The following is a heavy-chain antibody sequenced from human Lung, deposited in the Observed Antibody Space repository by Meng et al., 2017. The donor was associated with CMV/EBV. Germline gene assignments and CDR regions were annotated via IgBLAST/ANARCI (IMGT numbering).Heavy chain of an antibody. V-gene: IGHV4-4*02. D-gene: IGHD4-23*01. J-gene: IGHJ4*02. CDR2: IHHSVVT. Sequence: LXCAVSGAXINGPNWWSWVRQPPGKGLEWIGDIHHSVVTKYSPHLKSRVIISVDTTENQTSLKLSSVTAADTAVYYCARWVVNRVDLRHRAWGDLDYWXQGTXVTVSS. CDR1: GAXINGPNW. CDR3: ARWVVNRVDLRHRAWGDLDY.